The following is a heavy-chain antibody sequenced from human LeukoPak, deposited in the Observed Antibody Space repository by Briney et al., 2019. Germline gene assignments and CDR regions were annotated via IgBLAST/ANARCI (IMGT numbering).Heavy chain of an antibody. CDR2: ISSSGSTI. CDR1: GFTFSSYG. D-gene: IGHD3-22*01. J-gene: IGHJ4*02. Sequence: GGSLRLSCAASGFTFSSYGMNWVRQAPGKGLEWVSYISSSGSTIYYADSVKGRFTISRDNAKNSLYLQMNSLRAEDTAVYYCAKVPYASSGYYSFDYWGQGTLVTVSS. CDR3: AKVPYASSGYYSFDY. V-gene: IGHV3-48*03.